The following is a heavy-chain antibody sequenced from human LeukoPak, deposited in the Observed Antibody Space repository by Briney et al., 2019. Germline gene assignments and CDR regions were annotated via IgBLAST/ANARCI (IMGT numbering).Heavy chain of an antibody. V-gene: IGHV3-66*01. J-gene: IGHJ4*02. CDR2: IYSGGST. D-gene: IGHD6-13*01. CDR1: GFTFSSYA. Sequence: GGSLRLSCAASGFTFSSYAMSWVRQAPGEGLEWVSVIYSGGSTYYADSVKGRFTISRDNSKNTLYLQMNSLRAEDTAVYYCASTPSSSSWYSEYYFDYWGQGTLVTVSS. CDR3: ASTPSSSSWYSEYYFDY.